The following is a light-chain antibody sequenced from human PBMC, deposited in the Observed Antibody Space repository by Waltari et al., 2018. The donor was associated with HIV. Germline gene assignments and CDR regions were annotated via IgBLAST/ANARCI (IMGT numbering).Light chain of an antibody. J-gene: IGKJ2*01. CDR1: QAISNS. CDR2: GVS. CDR3: HQYYSIPGYT. V-gene: IGKV1-NL1*01. Sequence: DIQMTQSPSSLPASVGDRVTITCRASQAISNSLAWYQQKPGKAPKLLVYGVSRLESGVPSRFSGSGSGTDYTLTISSLQPEDFATYYCHQYYSIPGYTFGQGTKLEIK.